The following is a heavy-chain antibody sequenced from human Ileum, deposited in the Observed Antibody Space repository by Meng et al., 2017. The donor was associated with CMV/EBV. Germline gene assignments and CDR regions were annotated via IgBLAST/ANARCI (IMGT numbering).Heavy chain of an antibody. D-gene: IGHD6-6*01. CDR1: GFTFSSYS. V-gene: IGHV3-21*01. Sequence: GESLKISCAASGFTFSSYSMNWVRQAPGKGLEWVSSISSSSSHMYYADSVKGRFTISRDNAKNSLYLQMNSLRVEDTAVYYCARDPGSSSIPWGQGTLVTVSS. CDR3: ARDPGSSSIP. J-gene: IGHJ5*02. CDR2: ISSSSSHM.